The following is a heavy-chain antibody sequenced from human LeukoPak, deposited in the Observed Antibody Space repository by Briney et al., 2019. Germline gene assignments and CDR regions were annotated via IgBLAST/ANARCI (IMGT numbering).Heavy chain of an antibody. J-gene: IGHJ6*03. CDR1: GGSFSGYY. V-gene: IGHV4-34*01. CDR3: ARGGESTGTTGYYYYMDV. D-gene: IGHD1-1*01. Sequence: SETLSLTCAVYGGSFSGYYWSWIRQPPGKGLEWIGEINHSGSTNYNPSLKSRVTISVDTSKNQFSLKLSSVTAADTAVYYCARGGESTGTTGYYYYMDVWGKGTTVNVSS. CDR2: INHSGST.